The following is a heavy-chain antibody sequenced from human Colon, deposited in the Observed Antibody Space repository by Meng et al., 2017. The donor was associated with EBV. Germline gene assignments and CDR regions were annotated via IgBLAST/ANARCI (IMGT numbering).Heavy chain of an antibody. CDR1: GGSISSGGYS. CDR2: IYYSGSA. Sequence: QVQLQESGPGLVKPSGTLSLTCAVSGGSISSGGYSWHWIRQPPGKGLQWIGYIYYSGSAFYNPSLKSRVTLSVDRSKNQFSLNLSSVTAADTAVYYCARGAYFDYWGQGTRVTVSS. V-gene: IGHV4-30-4*07. CDR3: ARGAYFDY. J-gene: IGHJ4*02.